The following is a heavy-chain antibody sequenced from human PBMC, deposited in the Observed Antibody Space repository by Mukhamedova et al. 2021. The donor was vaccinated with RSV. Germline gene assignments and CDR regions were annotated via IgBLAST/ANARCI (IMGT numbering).Heavy chain of an antibody. D-gene: IGHD3-22*01. CDR3: AREDSSGYSEVGGYYYYYGMDV. V-gene: IGHV3-7*04. CDR2: IKQDGSEK. Sequence: GKGLEWVANIKQDGSEKYYVDSVKGRFTISRDNAKNSLYLQMNSLRAEDTAVYYCAREDSSGYSEVGGYYYYYGMDVWGQGTMVT. J-gene: IGHJ6*02.